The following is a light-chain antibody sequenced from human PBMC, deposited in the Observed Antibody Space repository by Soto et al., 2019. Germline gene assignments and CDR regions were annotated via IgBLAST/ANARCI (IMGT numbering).Light chain of an antibody. V-gene: IGKV1-5*01. J-gene: IGKJ5*01. CDR1: QSISSW. CDR2: DAS. Sequence: DIQMPQSPSTLSASVGDRVTITCRASQSISSWLAWYQQKPGKAPKLLIYDASSLESGVPSRFSATVSGTEFSLTITSLQPEDFATYYCQQLFDSPITFGQGTRLEIK. CDR3: QQLFDSPIT.